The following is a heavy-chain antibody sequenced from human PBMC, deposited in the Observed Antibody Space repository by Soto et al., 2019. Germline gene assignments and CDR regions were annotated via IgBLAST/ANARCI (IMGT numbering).Heavy chain of an antibody. CDR3: AIISRGGYCSSTSCYWDVGLDY. J-gene: IGHJ4*02. CDR2: IIPIFGTA. V-gene: IGHV1-69*13. D-gene: IGHD2-2*01. Sequence: ASVKVSCKASGGTFSSYAISWVRQAPGQGLEWMGGIIPIFGTANYAQKFQGRVTITADESTSTAYMELSSLRSEDTAVYYCAIISRGGYCSSTSCYWDVGLDYWGQGTLVTVSS. CDR1: GGTFSSYA.